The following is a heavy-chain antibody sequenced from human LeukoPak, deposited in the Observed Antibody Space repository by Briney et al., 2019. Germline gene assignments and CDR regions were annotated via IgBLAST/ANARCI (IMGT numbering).Heavy chain of an antibody. CDR2: IYYSGST. Sequence: PSETLSLTCTVSGGSISSGDYYWSWIRQPPGKSLEWIGYIYYSGSTYYNPSLKSRVTISVDTSKNQFSLKLSSVTAADTAVYYCAREYQLLWAGYFDLWGRGTLVTVSS. D-gene: IGHD2-2*01. CDR3: AREYQLLWAGYFDL. V-gene: IGHV4-30-4*01. CDR1: GGSISSGDYY. J-gene: IGHJ2*01.